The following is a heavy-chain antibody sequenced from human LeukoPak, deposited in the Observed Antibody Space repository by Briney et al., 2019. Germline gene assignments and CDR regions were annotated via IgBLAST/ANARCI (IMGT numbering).Heavy chain of an antibody. J-gene: IGHJ3*02. D-gene: IGHD7-27*01. V-gene: IGHV3-7*01. CDR2: IKQDGSEK. CDR1: GFTFSSYW. CDR3: ARATGDGRHAFDI. Sequence: GGSLRLSCAASGFTFSSYWMSWVRQAPGKGLEWVANIKQDGSEKYYVDSVKGRFTISRDNANNSLYLQMNSLRAEDTAVYYCARATGDGRHAFDIWGQGTIVTVSS.